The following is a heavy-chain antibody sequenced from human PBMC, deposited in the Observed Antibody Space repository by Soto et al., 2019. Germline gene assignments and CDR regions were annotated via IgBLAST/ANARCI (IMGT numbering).Heavy chain of an antibody. V-gene: IGHV3-64D*06. CDR3: VKGNPLLRYYFEF. CDR2: ITSDGDST. Sequence: VGSLRLSCSVSGFTFSNYAMHWVRQAPGKGLEYVSGITSDGDSTWHADSVKDRFTISRDNSKNTPFLQMSSLRVEDTAIYFCVKGNPLLRYYFEFWGPGTLLTVSS. D-gene: IGHD3-9*01. CDR1: GFTFSNYA. J-gene: IGHJ4*01.